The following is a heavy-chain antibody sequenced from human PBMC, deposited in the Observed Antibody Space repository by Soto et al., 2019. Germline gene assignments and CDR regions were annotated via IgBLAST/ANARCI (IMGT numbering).Heavy chain of an antibody. J-gene: IGHJ1*01. CDR1: GFTFSSYA. CDR2: ISYDGSNK. V-gene: IGHV3-30*04. CDR3: ARGGDSSGYYYYFQH. D-gene: IGHD3-22*01. Sequence: GVSLRLSCAASGFTFSSYAMHWVRQAPGKGLEWVAVISYDGSNKYYADSVKGRFTISRDNSKNTLYLQMNSLRAEDTAVYYCARGGDSSGYYYYFQHWGQGTLVTVSS.